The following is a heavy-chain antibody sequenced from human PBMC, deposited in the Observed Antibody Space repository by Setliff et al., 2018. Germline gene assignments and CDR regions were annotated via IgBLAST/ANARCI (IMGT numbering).Heavy chain of an antibody. V-gene: IGHV4-34*01. J-gene: IGHJ4*02. D-gene: IGHD3-10*01. CDR3: ARSLSSGSYWNSRPFYSDY. CDR2: INHSGST. Sequence: ASETLSLTCAVSGASFSDYYWTWIRQPPGKGLEWIGEINHSGSTNYNPSLKSRVTISVDTSKNQVSLKLTSVTVADTAVYYCARSLSSGSYWNSRPFYSDYWGQGTLVTVSS. CDR1: GASFSDYY.